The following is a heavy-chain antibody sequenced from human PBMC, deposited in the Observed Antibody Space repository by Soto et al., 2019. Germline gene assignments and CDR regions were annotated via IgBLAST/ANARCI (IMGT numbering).Heavy chain of an antibody. V-gene: IGHV3-33*01. J-gene: IGHJ5*02. D-gene: IGHD3-10*01. Sequence: QVQLVESGGGVVQPGRSLRLSCAASGFTFSSYGMQWVRQAPGKGLEWVAVIWYDGSNKYYADSVKGRFTISRDNSKNTLYLQMNSLRAEDTAVYYCARDRGGTFDPWGQGTLVTVSS. CDR2: IWYDGSNK. CDR3: ARDRGGTFDP. CDR1: GFTFSSYG.